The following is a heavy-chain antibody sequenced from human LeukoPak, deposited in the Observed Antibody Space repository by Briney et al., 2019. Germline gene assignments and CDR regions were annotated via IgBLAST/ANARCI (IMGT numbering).Heavy chain of an antibody. V-gene: IGHV4-39*01. D-gene: IGHD3-10*01. Sequence: SETLSLTCTVSGGSISSSSYYWGWIRQPPGRGLEWIGSIYYSGSTYYNPSLKSRVTISVDTFKNQFSLKLSSVTAADTAVYYCARSTGSGSYRVCWFDPWGQGTLVTVSS. CDR3: ARSTGSGSYRVCWFDP. CDR1: GGSISSSSYY. CDR2: IYYSGST. J-gene: IGHJ5*02.